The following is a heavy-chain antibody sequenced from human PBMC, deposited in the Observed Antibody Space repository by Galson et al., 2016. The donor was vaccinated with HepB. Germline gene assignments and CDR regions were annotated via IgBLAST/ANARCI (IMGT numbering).Heavy chain of an antibody. J-gene: IGHJ6*02. Sequence: SETLSLTCTVSGGSFGSSSDFWGWIRQSPGKGLEWLGSIYFTGSTHYNPSLRSRVTISVDPSKTELSLRVRAVTATDTGKYFCARVGRAVGECDYDHVMDVWGQGTTVTVSS. V-gene: IGHV4-39*07. CDR3: ARVGRAVGECDYDHVMDV. CDR2: IYFTGST. D-gene: IGHD2-21*01. CDR1: GGSFGSSSDF.